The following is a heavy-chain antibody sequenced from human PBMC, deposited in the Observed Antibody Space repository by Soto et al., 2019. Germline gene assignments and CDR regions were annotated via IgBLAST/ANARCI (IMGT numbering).Heavy chain of an antibody. CDR2: IKQDGSEK. Sequence: GGSLRLSCAASGFTFSSYWMSWVRQAPGKGLEWVANIKQDGSEKYYVDSVKGRFTISRDNAKNSLYLQMNSLRAEDTAVYYCARDDKRSGTTVTTNSDYWGQGTLVTVSS. D-gene: IGHD4-4*01. V-gene: IGHV3-7*01. CDR1: GFTFSSYW. CDR3: ARDDKRSGTTVTTNSDY. J-gene: IGHJ4*02.